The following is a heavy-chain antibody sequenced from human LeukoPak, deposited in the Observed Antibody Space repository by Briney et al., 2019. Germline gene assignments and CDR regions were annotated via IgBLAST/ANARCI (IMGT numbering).Heavy chain of an antibody. V-gene: IGHV1-69*04. CDR1: GGTFSSYA. CDR2: IIPILGIA. CDR3: ARVITGTPLYYYGMDV. Sequence: GASVKVSCKASGGTFSSYAISWVRQAPGQGLEWMGRIIPILGIANYAQKFQGRVTITAGKSTSTAYMELSSLRSEDTAVYYCARVITGTPLYYYGMDVWGQGTTVTVSS. D-gene: IGHD1-7*01. J-gene: IGHJ6*02.